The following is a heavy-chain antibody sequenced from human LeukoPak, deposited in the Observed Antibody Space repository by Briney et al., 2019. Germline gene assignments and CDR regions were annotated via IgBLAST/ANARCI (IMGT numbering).Heavy chain of an antibody. J-gene: IGHJ4*02. CDR1: IFSFDMYG. CDR3: ARDPSTLTIRDDY. D-gene: IGHD5-24*01. Sequence: SGGSLRLSCEASIFSFDMYGISWVRQAPGKGLEWISTIGGRGTNTHYADSVKGRLTISRDNSKNMVYLEMNSLRAEDTAMYYCARDPSTLTIRDDYWGRGTLVTVSS. V-gene: IGHV3-23*01. CDR2: IGGRGTNT.